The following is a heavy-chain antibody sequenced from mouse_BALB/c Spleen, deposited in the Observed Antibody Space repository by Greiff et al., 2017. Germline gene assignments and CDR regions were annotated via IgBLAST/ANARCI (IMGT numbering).Heavy chain of an antibody. CDR2: ISSGGGST. CDR3: ARRGNYETWFAY. V-gene: IGHV5-12-1*01. CDR1: GFAFSSYD. D-gene: IGHD2-1*01. Sequence: EVMLVESGGGLVKPGGSLKLSCAASGFAFSSYDMSWVRQTPEKRLEWVAYISSGGGSTYYPDTVKGRFTISRDNAKNTLYLQMSSLKSEDTAMYYCARRGNYETWFAYWGQGTLVTVSA. J-gene: IGHJ3*01.